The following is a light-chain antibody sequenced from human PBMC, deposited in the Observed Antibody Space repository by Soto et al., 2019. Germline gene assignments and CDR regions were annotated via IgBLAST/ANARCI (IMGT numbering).Light chain of an antibody. J-gene: IGLJ1*01. Sequence: QSVLTQPPSVSGSPGQSVTISCTGTSSDVGSYNRVSCYQQHPGTAPKLMIYEVSNRPSGVPDRFSGSKSGNTASLTISGLQAEDEADYYCSSYTSSSTYVFGTGTKLTVL. V-gene: IGLV2-18*02. CDR1: SSDVGSYNR. CDR3: SSYTSSSTYV. CDR2: EVS.